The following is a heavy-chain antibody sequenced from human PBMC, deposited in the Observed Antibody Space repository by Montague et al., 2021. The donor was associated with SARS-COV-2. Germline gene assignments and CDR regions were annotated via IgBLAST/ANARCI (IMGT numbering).Heavy chain of an antibody. CDR1: GGSISSYY. CDR3: EGSTKYSYGIYYDGMDV. J-gene: IGHJ6*02. V-gene: IGHV4-59*01. CDR2: IYYSGST. Sequence: SETLSLTCTVSGGSISSYYWSWIRQPPGKGLEWIGYIYYSGSTNYNPSLKSRVTISVDTSKYQFSLKLSPVTAADTAAYYCEGSTKYSYGIYYDGMDVWGQGTTVTVSS. D-gene: IGHD5-18*01.